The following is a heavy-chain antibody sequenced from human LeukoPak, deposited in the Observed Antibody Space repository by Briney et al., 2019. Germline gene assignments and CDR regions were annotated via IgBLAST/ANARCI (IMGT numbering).Heavy chain of an antibody. V-gene: IGHV3-30*04. CDR2: ISYDGSNK. CDR3: ARISPERGYSYGPLDIYFDY. J-gene: IGHJ4*02. Sequence: GGSLRLSCAASGFTFSSYAMHWVRQAPGKGLEWVAVISYDGSNKYYADSVKGRFTISRDNSKNTLYLQMNSLRAEDTAVYYCARISPERGYSYGPLDIYFDYWGQGTLVTVSS. D-gene: IGHD5-18*01. CDR1: GFTFSSYA.